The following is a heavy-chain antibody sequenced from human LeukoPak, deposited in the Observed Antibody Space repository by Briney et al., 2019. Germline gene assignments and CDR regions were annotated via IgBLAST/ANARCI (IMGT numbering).Heavy chain of an antibody. CDR3: ARASDYYDSSGEATDY. Sequence: SETLSLTCAVYGGSFSEYYWSWIRQPPGKGLEWIGEINRSGSTNYNPSLKSRVTISEDTSKNQFSLKLSSVTAADTAVYYCARASDYYDSSGEATDYWGQGTLVTVSS. CDR1: GGSFSEYY. CDR2: INRSGST. J-gene: IGHJ4*02. D-gene: IGHD3-22*01. V-gene: IGHV4-34*01.